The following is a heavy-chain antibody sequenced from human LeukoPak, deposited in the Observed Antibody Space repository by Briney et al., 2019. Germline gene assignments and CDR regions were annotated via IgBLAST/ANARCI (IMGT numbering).Heavy chain of an antibody. J-gene: IGHJ3*02. CDR2: INPNSGGT. CDR3: AVAYYYGSGDAFDI. Sequence: ASVKVSCKASGYTFTGFYMHWVRQAPGQGLEWMGWINPNSGGTNYAQKFQGRVTMTRDTSISTAYMELSSLRSDDTAVYYCAVAYYYGSGDAFDIWGQGTKVTVSS. CDR1: GYTFTGFY. V-gene: IGHV1-2*02. D-gene: IGHD3-10*01.